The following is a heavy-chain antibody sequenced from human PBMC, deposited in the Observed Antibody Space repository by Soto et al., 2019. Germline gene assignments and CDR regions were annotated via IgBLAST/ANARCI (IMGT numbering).Heavy chain of an antibody. J-gene: IGHJ4*02. V-gene: IGHV3-21*01. CDR2: ISSSSSYI. Sequence: GGSLRLSCAASGFTFSSYSMNWVRQAPGKGLEWVSSISSSSSYIYYADSVKGRFTISRDNAKNSLYLQMNSLRAEDTAVYYCARDRVGAVAGTDDYWGQGTLVTVPS. D-gene: IGHD6-19*01. CDR1: GFTFSSYS. CDR3: ARDRVGAVAGTDDY.